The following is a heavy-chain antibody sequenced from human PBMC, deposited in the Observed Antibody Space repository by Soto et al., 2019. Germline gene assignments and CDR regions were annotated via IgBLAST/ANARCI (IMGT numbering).Heavy chain of an antibody. CDR1: GYTFINHG. V-gene: IGHV1-18*04. J-gene: IGHJ4*02. Sequence: QVQLVQSEAEVKKPGASVKVSCEASGYTFINHGINWVRQAPGQGLEWMGWVSGSNGNTKYAQKFQGRVTMTTETSTSTAHMELRNLRSDDTAVYFCARDFYPLAYYFDPWGQGTLVTVSS. CDR2: VSGSNGNT. CDR3: ARDFYPLAYYFDP.